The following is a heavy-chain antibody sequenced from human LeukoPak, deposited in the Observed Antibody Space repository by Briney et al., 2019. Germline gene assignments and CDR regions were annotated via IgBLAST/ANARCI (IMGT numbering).Heavy chain of an antibody. Sequence: ASVTVSFKASGYTFTSYGISWVRQAPGQGLEWMGWISAYNGNTNYAQKLQGRVTMTTDTSTSTAYMELRSLRSDDTAVYYCARGVSGLRQTPGFDYWGQGTLVTVSS. D-gene: IGHD4-17*01. CDR1: GYTFTSYG. V-gene: IGHV1-18*01. CDR2: ISAYNGNT. CDR3: ARGVSGLRQTPGFDY. J-gene: IGHJ4*02.